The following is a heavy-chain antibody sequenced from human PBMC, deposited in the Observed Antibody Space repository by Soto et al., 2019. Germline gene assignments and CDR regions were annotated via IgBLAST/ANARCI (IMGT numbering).Heavy chain of an antibody. V-gene: IGHV1-3*04. D-gene: IGHD4-17*01. CDR3: ARDTDLTLVTTLDY. CDR2: INISNGNT. Sequence: VKVSCKASGYTFKSYQIYWVRQAPGQRLECMGWINISNGNTEYSQNFQGRVTMTRDTSASTAYMELSSLRSEDTAVYYCARDTDLTLVTTLDYWGQGTPVTVSS. CDR1: GYTFKSYQ. J-gene: IGHJ4*02.